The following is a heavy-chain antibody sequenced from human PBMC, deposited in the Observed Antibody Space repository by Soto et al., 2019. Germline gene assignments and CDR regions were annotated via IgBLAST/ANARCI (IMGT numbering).Heavy chain of an antibody. V-gene: IGHV1-46*01. Sequence: ASVKVSCKASGYTFTSYCISWVRQAPGQGLEWMGTINPSGGHTTYAQKFLGRVTMTRDTSTSTLYMELTSLRSEDTAVYYCARGGHVVVVTAAFDYWGQGTLVTVSS. J-gene: IGHJ4*02. CDR2: INPSGGHT. D-gene: IGHD2-21*02. CDR3: ARGGHVVVVTAAFDY. CDR1: GYTFTSYC.